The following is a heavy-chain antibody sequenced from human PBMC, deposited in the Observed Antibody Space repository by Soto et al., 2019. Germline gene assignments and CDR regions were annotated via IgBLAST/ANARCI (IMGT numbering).Heavy chain of an antibody. Sequence: GASVKVSCKASGYTFYSHSISWVRQAPGQGLEWMGRINADYGNTQYAQKFRGRVTMTTDTSTTTVYMELTNLRSADTAVYYCAGDDGEGPYASYSMDVGCQGTTDTVPS. CDR2: INADYGNT. V-gene: IGHV1-18*01. J-gene: IGHJ6*02. CDR1: GYTFYSHS. CDR3: AGDDGEGPYASYSMDV. D-gene: IGHD2-21*01.